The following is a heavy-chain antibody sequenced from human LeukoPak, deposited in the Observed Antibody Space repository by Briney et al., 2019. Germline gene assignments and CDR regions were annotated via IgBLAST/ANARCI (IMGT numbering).Heavy chain of an antibody. CDR1: GFTFNSYS. D-gene: IGHD2-21*02. CDR2: ISGSARTT. Sequence: GGSLRLSCAASGFTFNSYSLSWVRQAPGKGLEWVSVISGSARTTYYADSVKGRFTISRDKSTNTLFLQMNSLRAEDTAVYYCAKEAASCGGDCYGAFDYWGQGTLVTVSS. J-gene: IGHJ4*02. V-gene: IGHV3-23*01. CDR3: AKEAASCGGDCYGAFDY.